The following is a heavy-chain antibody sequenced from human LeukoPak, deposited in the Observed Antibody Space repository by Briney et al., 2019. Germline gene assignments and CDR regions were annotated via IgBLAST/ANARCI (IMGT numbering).Heavy chain of an antibody. J-gene: IGHJ4*02. D-gene: IGHD5-18*01. Sequence: GGSLRLSCAASGFTFDDYGMSWVRQAPGKGLEWVSGINWSGGSTAYADSVKGRFTISRDNAKNSLYLQMNSLRAEDTAVYYCAKDRYSYGSDFDYWGQGTLVTVSS. V-gene: IGHV3-20*04. CDR1: GFTFDDYG. CDR3: AKDRYSYGSDFDY. CDR2: INWSGGST.